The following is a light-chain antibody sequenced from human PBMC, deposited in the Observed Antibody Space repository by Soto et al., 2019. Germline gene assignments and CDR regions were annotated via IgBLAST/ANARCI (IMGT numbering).Light chain of an antibody. Sequence: QAVVTQSPSASASLGASVKLTCTLSSGHSNYAIAWHQQQPEKGPRYLMKLNSDGSHNKGDGIPDRFSGSSSGAERYLTISSLQSDDEADYYCQTWGTDTRVFGGGTQLTVL. CDR3: QTWGTDTRV. CDR1: SGHSNYA. V-gene: IGLV4-69*01. J-gene: IGLJ3*02. CDR2: LNSDGSH.